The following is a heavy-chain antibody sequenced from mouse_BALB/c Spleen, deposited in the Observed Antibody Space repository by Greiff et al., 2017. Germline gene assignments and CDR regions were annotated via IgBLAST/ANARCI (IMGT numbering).Heavy chain of an antibody. Sequence: VKLVESGPGLVAPSQSLSITCTVSGFSLTGYGVNWVRQPPGKGLEWLGMIWGDGSTDYNSALKSRLSISKDNSKSQVFLKMNSLQTDDTARYYCASHYYGSSHYWYFDVWGAGTTVTVSS. V-gene: IGHV2-6-7*01. CDR1: GFSLTGYG. D-gene: IGHD1-1*01. J-gene: IGHJ1*01. CDR3: ASHYYGSSHYWYFDV. CDR2: IWGDGST.